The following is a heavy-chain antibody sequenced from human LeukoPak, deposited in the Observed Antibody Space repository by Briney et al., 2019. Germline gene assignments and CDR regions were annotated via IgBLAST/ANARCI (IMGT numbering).Heavy chain of an antibody. J-gene: IGHJ6*03. CDR2: ISAYNGDT. V-gene: IGHV1-18*01. Sequence: ASVKVSCKASGFTFSNYGISWVRQAPGQGLEWMGWISAYNGDTDYAQKLQGRVTMTTDTSTSTAYMELRSLRSDDTAVYYCAREMYYYGSGSYYNRGYYYYYMDVWGKGTTVTISS. CDR1: GFTFSNYG. CDR3: AREMYYYGSGSYYNRGYYYYYMDV. D-gene: IGHD3-10*01.